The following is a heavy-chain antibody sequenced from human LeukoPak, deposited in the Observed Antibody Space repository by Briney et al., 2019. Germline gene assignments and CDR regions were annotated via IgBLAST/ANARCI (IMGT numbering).Heavy chain of an antibody. Sequence: ASVKVSCKASGYTFTSYDINWVRQATGQGLEWMGWMNPNSGNTGYAQKFQGRVTITRNTSISTAYMELSSQRSEDTAVYYCARGIVGATPLIDYWGQGTLVTVSS. CDR1: GYTFTSYD. J-gene: IGHJ4*02. V-gene: IGHV1-8*03. CDR2: MNPNSGNT. CDR3: ARGIVGATPLIDY. D-gene: IGHD1-26*01.